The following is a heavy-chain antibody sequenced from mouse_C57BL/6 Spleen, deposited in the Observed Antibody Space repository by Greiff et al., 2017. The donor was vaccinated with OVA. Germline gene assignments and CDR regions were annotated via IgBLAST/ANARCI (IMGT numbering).Heavy chain of an antibody. CDR3: AREGPLMDY. CDR1: GFTFSDYY. Sequence: EVQLVESEGGLVQPGSSMKLSCTASGFTFSDYYMAWVRQVPEKGLEWVATINYDGSSTYYLDSLKSRFIISRDNAKNMLYLQMSSLKSEDTATYYCAREGPLMDYWGQGTSVTVSS. V-gene: IGHV5-16*01. J-gene: IGHJ4*01. CDR2: INYDGSST. D-gene: IGHD3-3*01.